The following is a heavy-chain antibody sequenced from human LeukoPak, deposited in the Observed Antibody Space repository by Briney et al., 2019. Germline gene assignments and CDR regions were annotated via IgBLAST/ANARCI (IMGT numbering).Heavy chain of an antibody. Sequence: PSETLSLTCAVYGGSFSGYYWSWIRQPPGKGLEGIGEINHSGSTNYNPSLKSRVTISLDTSKNQFSLKLSSVTAADKAVYYCARGRGYSSSSDYYYYMDVWGKGTTVTVSS. CDR1: GGSFSGYY. J-gene: IGHJ6*03. D-gene: IGHD6-6*01. CDR3: ARGRGYSSSSDYYYYMDV. CDR2: INHSGST. V-gene: IGHV4-34*01.